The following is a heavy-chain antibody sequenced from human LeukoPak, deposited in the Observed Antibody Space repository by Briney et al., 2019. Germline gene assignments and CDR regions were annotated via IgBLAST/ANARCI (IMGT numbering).Heavy chain of an antibody. CDR3: ARARSGSMGY. J-gene: IGHJ4*02. D-gene: IGHD1-26*01. CDR1: GGSISSSSYY. CDR2: IYHSGST. V-gene: IGHV4-39*07. Sequence: SETLSLTCTVPGGSISSSSYYWGWIRQPPGKGLEWIGEIYHSGSTNYNPSLKSRVTISVDKSKNQFSLKLSSVTAADTAVYYRARARSGSMGYWGQGTLVTVSS.